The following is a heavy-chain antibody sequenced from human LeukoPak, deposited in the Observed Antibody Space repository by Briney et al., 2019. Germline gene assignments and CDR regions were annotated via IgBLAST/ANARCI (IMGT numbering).Heavy chain of an antibody. CDR1: GGTFSSYA. J-gene: IGHJ6*03. CDR3: ASARMEDYYYMDV. D-gene: IGHD1-1*01. V-gene: IGHV1-69*05. CDR2: IIPIFGTA. Sequence: SVKVSCKASGGTFSSYAISWARQAPGQGLEWMGGIIPIFGTANYAQKFQGRVTITTDESTSTAYVELSSLRSEDTAVYYCASARMEDYYYMDVWGKGTTVTVSS.